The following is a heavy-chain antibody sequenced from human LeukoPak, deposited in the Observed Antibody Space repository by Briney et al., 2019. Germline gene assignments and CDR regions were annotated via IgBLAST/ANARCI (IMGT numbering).Heavy chain of an antibody. CDR2: ISSSGDIV. J-gene: IGHJ4*02. CDR1: GFTFSSYE. D-gene: IGHD2-15*01. V-gene: IGHV3-48*03. CDR3: ARVGRGSQPLEY. Sequence: GGSLRLSCAGSGFTFSSYEMHWVRQAPRKGLEWVSYISSSGDIVYYADSVKGRLTFSRDNAKNSLYLQMNSLRAEDTAVYYCARVGRGSQPLEYGGPGTLVTVSS.